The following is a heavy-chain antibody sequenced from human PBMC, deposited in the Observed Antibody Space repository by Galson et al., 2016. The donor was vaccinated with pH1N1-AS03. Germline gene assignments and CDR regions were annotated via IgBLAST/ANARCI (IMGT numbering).Heavy chain of an antibody. Sequence: SVKVSCKASGYTFTANYVHWVRQAPGQGLEWMGWINPDTGDTKFTQKFQGRVTMTRDTSASTTHLDLSRLGFDDTAMYYCVRVIRGGGPANGGQGTLVTVSS. CDR1: GYTFTANY. V-gene: IGHV1-2*02. CDR3: VRVIRGGGPAN. CDR2: INPDTGDT. D-gene: IGHD4-23*01. J-gene: IGHJ4*02.